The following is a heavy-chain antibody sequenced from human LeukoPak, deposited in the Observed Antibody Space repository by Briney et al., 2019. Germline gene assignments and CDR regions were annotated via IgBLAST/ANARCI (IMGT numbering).Heavy chain of an antibody. CDR1: GGTFNSYA. Sequence: ASVKVSCKASGGTFNSYAITWVRQAPGQGLEWMGGIIPIFGTANYAQKFQGRVTITADGSTSTAYMELSSLRSEDTAVYYCARVIQLPKEYFQRWGQGTLVTVSS. J-gene: IGHJ1*01. V-gene: IGHV1-69*13. D-gene: IGHD2-2*01. CDR2: IIPIFGTA. CDR3: ARVIQLPKEYFQR.